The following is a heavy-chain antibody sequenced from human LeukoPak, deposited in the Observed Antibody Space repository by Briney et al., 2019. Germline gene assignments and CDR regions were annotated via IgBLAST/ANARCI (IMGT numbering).Heavy chain of an antibody. J-gene: IGHJ5*02. D-gene: IGHD3-10*01. CDR3: ARDGASMVRGKNWFDP. CDR1: GGSISSYY. CDR2: IYTSGST. V-gene: IGHV4-4*07. Sequence: SETLSLTCTVSGGSISSYYWSWIRQPAGKGLEWIGRIYTSGSTNYNPSLKSRVTMSVDTSKNQFSLKLSSVTAADTAVYYCARDGASMVRGKNWFDPWGQGTLVTVSS.